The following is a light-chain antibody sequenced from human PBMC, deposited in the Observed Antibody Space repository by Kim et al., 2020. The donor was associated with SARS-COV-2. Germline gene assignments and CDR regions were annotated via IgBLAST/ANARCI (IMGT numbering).Light chain of an antibody. J-gene: IGKJ2*01. CDR2: AAS. CDR3: QQYYSYSPYT. V-gene: IGKV1-8*01. Sequence: SVGDRVTITCRASQGISSYLAWYQQKPGKAPKLLIYAASTLQNGVPSRFSGSGSGTDFILTISCLQSEDFATYYCQQYYSYSPYTFGQGTKLEI. CDR1: QGISSY.